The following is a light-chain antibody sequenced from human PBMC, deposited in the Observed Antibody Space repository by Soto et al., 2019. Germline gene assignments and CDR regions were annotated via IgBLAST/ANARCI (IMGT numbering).Light chain of an antibody. CDR3: QQYNSYPLT. J-gene: IGKJ4*01. CDR2: KAS. Sequence: DIQMTQSPSTLSASVGDRVTITCRASQSISSWLAWYQQQPGKAPKLLIYKASDLEGGVPSRFSGSGSGTEFTLTISSLQPDDFATYYCQQYNSYPLTFGGGTKVEIK. CDR1: QSISSW. V-gene: IGKV1-5*03.